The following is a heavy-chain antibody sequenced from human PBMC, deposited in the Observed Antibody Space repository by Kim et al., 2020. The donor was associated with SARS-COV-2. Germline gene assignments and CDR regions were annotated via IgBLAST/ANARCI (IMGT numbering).Heavy chain of an antibody. CDR1: GGSFSGYY. D-gene: IGHD2-2*01. J-gene: IGHJ5*02. Sequence: SETLSLTCAVYGGSFSGYYWSWIRQPPGKGLEWIGEINHSGSTNYNPSLKSRVTISVDTSKNQFSLKLSSVTAADTAVYYCASLSQYCSSTSCPLRRRKVDPWGQGTLVTVSS. V-gene: IGHV4-34*01. CDR2: INHSGST. CDR3: ASLSQYCSSTSCPLRRRKVDP.